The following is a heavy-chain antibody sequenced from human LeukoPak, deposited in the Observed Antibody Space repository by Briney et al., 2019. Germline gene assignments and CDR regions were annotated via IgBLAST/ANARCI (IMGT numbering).Heavy chain of an antibody. CDR3: ARGYSGSYYPYFDY. D-gene: IGHD1-26*01. V-gene: IGHV4-34*01. J-gene: IGHJ4*02. CDR2: INHSGST. Sequence: PSETLSLTCAVYGGSFSGYYWSWIRQPPGKGLEWIGEINHSGSTNYHPSLKSRVTISVDTSKNQFSLKLSSVTAADTAVYYCARGYSGSYYPYFDYWGQGTLVTVSS. CDR1: GGSFSGYY.